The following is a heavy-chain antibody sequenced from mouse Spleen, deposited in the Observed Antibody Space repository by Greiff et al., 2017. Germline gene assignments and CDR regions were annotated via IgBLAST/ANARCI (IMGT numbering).Heavy chain of an antibody. Sequence: EVKLEESGGDLVKPGGSLKLSCAASGFTFSSYGMSWVRQTPDKRLEWVATISSGGSYTYYPDSVKGRFTISRDNAKNTLYLQMSSLKSEDTAMYYCARREEVGQFAYWGQGTLVTVSA. V-gene: IGHV5-6*02. CDR2: ISSGGSYT. D-gene: IGHD3-3*01. J-gene: IGHJ3*01. CDR1: GFTFSSYG. CDR3: ARREEVGQFAY.